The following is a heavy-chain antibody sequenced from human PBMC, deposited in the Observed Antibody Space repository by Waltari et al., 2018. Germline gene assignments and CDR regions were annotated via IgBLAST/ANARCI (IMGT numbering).Heavy chain of an antibody. J-gene: IGHJ4*02. CDR2: INQSGST. V-gene: IGHV4-34*01. Sequence: QVQLQQWGAGLLKPSETLSLTCAVYGGSFSGYYWSWIRQPPGKGLEWIGEINQSGSTNYNPSLKSRVTISVDTSKNQFSLKLSSVTAADTAVYYCARDPFWTGNGYYFDYWGQGTLVTVSS. D-gene: IGHD3-3*01. CDR3: ARDPFWTGNGYYFDY. CDR1: GGSFSGYY.